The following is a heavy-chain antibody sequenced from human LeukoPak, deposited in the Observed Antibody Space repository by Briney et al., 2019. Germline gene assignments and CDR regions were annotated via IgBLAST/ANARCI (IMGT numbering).Heavy chain of an antibody. CDR2: IYPGDSDT. Sequence: PGESLKISCKGSGYRFTSYWIGWVRQMPGKGLEWMGVIYPGDSDTRYSPSFQGQVTISADKSISTAYLQWSSLKASDTAMYYCARRYYYDSSGYYYDYWGQGTPVTVSS. J-gene: IGHJ4*02. V-gene: IGHV5-51*01. D-gene: IGHD3-22*01. CDR1: GYRFTSYW. CDR3: ARRYYYDSSGYYYDY.